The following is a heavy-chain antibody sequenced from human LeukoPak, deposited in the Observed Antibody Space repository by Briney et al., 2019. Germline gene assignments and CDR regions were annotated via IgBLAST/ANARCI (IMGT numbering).Heavy chain of an antibody. CDR3: ARPHYDILTGYVYFDY. CDR2: IYPGDSDT. J-gene: IGHJ4*02. CDR1: GYSFTSYW. V-gene: IGHV5-51*01. Sequence: GKSLKISCKGSGYSFTSYWIGWVRQMPGKGLEWMGIIYPGDSDTRYSPSFQGQVTISADKSISTAYLQWSSLKASDTAMYYCARPHYDILTGYVYFDYWGQGTLVTVSS. D-gene: IGHD3-9*01.